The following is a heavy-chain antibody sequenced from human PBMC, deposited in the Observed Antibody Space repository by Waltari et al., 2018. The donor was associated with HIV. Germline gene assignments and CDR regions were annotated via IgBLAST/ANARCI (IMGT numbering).Heavy chain of an antibody. CDR3: ARIGLRERFLSA. CDR1: GFSLSNARMG. J-gene: IGHJ3*01. D-gene: IGHD3-3*01. CDR2: IFSNDEK. V-gene: IGHV2-26*01. Sequence: QVTLKESGPVLVKPTETLTLTCTVSGFSLSNARMGVSWIRQPPGKALEWLAHIFSNDEKSYSTSLKSRLTLSKDTSKSQVVLTMTNMDPVDTATYYCARIGLRERFLSAWGQGTMVTVSS.